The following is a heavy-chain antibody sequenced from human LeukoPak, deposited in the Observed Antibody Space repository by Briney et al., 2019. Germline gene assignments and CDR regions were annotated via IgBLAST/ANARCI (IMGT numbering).Heavy chain of an antibody. Sequence: PSETLSLTCTVSGGSISSSSYYWGWLRQPPGTGLEWIGTIYYSGSAYYNPSLKSRVTISVDTSKSQFSLKLSSVTAADTAVYYCARQAWNYFDYWGQGTLVTVSS. V-gene: IGHV4-39*01. D-gene: IGHD1-1*01. J-gene: IGHJ4*02. CDR2: IYYSGSA. CDR3: ARQAWNYFDY. CDR1: GGSISSSSYY.